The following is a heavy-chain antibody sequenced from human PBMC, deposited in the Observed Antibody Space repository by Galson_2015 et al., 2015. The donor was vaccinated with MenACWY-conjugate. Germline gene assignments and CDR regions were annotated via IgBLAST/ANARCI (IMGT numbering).Heavy chain of an antibody. V-gene: IGHV3-23*01. CDR1: GFTFSSYA. CDR2: ISGSGGST. Sequence: SLRLSCAASGFTFSSYAMSWVRQAPGKELEWVSAISGSGGSTYYADSVKGRFTISRDNSKNTLYLQMNSLRAEDTAVYYCAKAVGVAATIFYFDYWGQGTLVTVSS. D-gene: IGHD2-15*01. J-gene: IGHJ4*02. CDR3: AKAVGVAATIFYFDY.